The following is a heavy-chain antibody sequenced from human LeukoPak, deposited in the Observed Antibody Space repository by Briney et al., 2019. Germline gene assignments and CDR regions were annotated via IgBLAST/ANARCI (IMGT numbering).Heavy chain of an antibody. Sequence: PGGSLRLSCSASGFSFSTYRINWVRQAPGKGLEWVAAITGSGDIYSSDSLKGRFTLSRDNSKNTLYLQMNSLRAEDTAVYYCAKSYYDSSGYRGDLEYWGQGTLVTVSS. D-gene: IGHD3-22*01. CDR2: ITGSGDI. V-gene: IGHV3-21*01. CDR1: GFSFSTYR. CDR3: AKSYYDSSGYRGDLEY. J-gene: IGHJ4*02.